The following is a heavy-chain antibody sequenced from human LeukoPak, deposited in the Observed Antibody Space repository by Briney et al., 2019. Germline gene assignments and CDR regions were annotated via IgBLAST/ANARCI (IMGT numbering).Heavy chain of an antibody. CDR3: AGEDSSSSAFDI. Sequence: GESLKISCEGSGYSFPTYWIGWVRQMPGKGLEWMGIIYPGDSDTRYSPSFQGQVTISADKSISTAYLQWSSLKASDTAMYYCAGEDSSSSAFDIWGQGTMVTVSS. CDR1: GYSFPTYW. J-gene: IGHJ3*02. V-gene: IGHV5-51*01. CDR2: IYPGDSDT. D-gene: IGHD6-13*01.